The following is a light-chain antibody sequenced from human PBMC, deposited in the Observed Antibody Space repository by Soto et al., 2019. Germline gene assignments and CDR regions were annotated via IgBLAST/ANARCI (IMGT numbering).Light chain of an antibody. CDR1: QGISSW. CDR2: NAS. J-gene: IGKJ5*01. V-gene: IGKV1-33*01. Sequence: DIQMTQSPSSVSASVGDRVTITCRASQGISSWLAWYQQKPGRAPKLLIYNASNLEAGVPSRFRGSGSGTDFTFTISRLQPEDIATYYCQQYENLPTFGQGTRLEI. CDR3: QQYENLPT.